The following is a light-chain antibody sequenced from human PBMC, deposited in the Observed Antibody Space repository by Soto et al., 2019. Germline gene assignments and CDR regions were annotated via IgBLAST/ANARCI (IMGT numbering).Light chain of an antibody. CDR1: QNISSY. CDR3: QQRANWPPYT. Sequence: EIVLTQSPATLSLSPGERATLSCRASQNISSYLAWYQQKPGQAPRLLIYDAPNRATGIPARFSGSGSGTDFTLTISSLEPEDCAVYYCQQRANWPPYTFVQGTKLEIK. CDR2: DAP. V-gene: IGKV3-11*01. J-gene: IGKJ2*01.